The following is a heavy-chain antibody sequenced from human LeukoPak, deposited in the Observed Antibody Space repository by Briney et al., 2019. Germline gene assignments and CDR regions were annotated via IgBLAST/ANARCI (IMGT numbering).Heavy chain of an antibody. CDR3: ARNLDLSGYYMWLDP. Sequence: GASVKVSCKASGFPFINYDINWMRQATGQGLEWMGWMNPESGSAGYAQKFQGRLTMTRNTSISTAYMELSSLRSEDTAIYYCARNLDLSGYYMWLDPWGQGTLVTVSS. CDR1: GFPFINYD. V-gene: IGHV1-8*01. J-gene: IGHJ5*02. CDR2: MNPESGSA. D-gene: IGHD3-3*01.